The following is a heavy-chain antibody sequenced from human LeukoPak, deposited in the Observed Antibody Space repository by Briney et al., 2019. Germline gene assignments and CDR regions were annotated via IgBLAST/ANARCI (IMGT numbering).Heavy chain of an antibody. Sequence: GGSLRPSCAASGFTFSSYGMHWVRQAPGKGLEWVAVIWYDGSNKYYADSVKGRFTISRDNSKNTLYLQMNSLRAEDTAVYYCAKAAYYCSSTSCYSTQYAFDIWGQGTMVTVSS. D-gene: IGHD2-2*01. CDR1: GFTFSSYG. CDR3: AKAAYYCSSTSCYSTQYAFDI. CDR2: IWYDGSNK. V-gene: IGHV3-33*06. J-gene: IGHJ3*02.